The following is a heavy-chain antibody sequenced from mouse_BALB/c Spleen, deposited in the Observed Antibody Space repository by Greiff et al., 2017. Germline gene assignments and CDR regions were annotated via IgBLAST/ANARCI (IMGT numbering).Heavy chain of an antibody. V-gene: IGHV5-6-5*01. Sequence: EVMLVESGGGLVKPGGSLKLSCAASGFTFSSYAMSWVRQTPEKRLEWVASISSGGSTYYPDSVKGRFTISRDNARNILYLQMSSLRSEDTAMYYCAREGPWFAYWGQGTLVTVSA. CDR1: GFTFSSYA. CDR2: ISSGGST. J-gene: IGHJ3*01. D-gene: IGHD3-3*01. CDR3: AREGPWFAY.